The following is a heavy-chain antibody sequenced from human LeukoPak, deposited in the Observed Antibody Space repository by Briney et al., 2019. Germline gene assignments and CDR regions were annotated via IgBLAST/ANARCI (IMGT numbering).Heavy chain of an antibody. J-gene: IGHJ4*02. CDR2: ISSSSSDI. Sequence: PGGSLRLSCAASGFTFRSYSMNWVLQAAGKGLEWVSSISSSSSDIYYAASVKGRFNMSRNNDKNSLYVQTNSMTAEDTAAYYCEAGPGTGTISDYWGQGTLVTVSS. V-gene: IGHV3-21*01. CDR1: GFTFRSYS. CDR3: EAGPGTGTISDY. D-gene: IGHD1-1*01.